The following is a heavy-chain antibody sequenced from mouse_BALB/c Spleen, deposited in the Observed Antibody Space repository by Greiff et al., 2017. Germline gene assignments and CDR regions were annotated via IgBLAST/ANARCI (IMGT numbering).Heavy chain of an antibody. J-gene: IGHJ4*01. V-gene: IGHV1-66*01. Sequence: ESGPELVKPGASVKISCKASGYSFTSYYIHWVKQRPGQGLEWIGWIFPGSGNTKYNEKFKGKATLTADTSSSTAYMQLSSLTSEDSAVYFCARSYYRYDDAMDYWGQGTSVTVSS. CDR2: IFPGSGNT. D-gene: IGHD2-14*01. CDR3: ARSYYRYDDAMDY. CDR1: GYSFTSYY.